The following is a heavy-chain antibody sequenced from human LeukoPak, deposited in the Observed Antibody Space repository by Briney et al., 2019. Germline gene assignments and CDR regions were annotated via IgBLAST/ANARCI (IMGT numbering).Heavy chain of an antibody. CDR2: ISSSSSTI. Sequence: GGSLRLSCAASGFTFSSYSMNWVRQAPGKGLEWVSYISSSSSTIYYADSVKGRFTISRDNAKNSLYLQMNSLRAEDTAVYYCARDRSSSGWYDYCYYMDVWGKGTTVTVSS. CDR3: ARDRSSSGWYDYCYYMDV. J-gene: IGHJ6*03. D-gene: IGHD6-19*01. CDR1: GFTFSSYS. V-gene: IGHV3-48*01.